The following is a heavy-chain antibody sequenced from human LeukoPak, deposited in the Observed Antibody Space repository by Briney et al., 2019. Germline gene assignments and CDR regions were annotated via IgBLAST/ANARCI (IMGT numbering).Heavy chain of an antibody. D-gene: IGHD3-10*01. CDR1: GFTVSSNY. CDR3: ARGRYYYGSGSSV. V-gene: IGHV3-53*04. Sequence: GGSLRLSCAASGFTVSSNYMSWVRQAPGKGLEWVSVIYSGGSTYYADSVKGRLTISRHNSKNTLYLQMNSLRAEDTAVYYCARGRYYYGSGSSVWGQGTLVTVSS. J-gene: IGHJ4*02. CDR2: IYSGGST.